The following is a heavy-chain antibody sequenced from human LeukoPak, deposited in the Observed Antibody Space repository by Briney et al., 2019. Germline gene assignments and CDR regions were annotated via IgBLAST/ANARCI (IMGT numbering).Heavy chain of an antibody. J-gene: IGHJ4*02. D-gene: IGHD3-22*01. CDR3: TTEGPFDSSGYSVSPY. CDR1: GFTFSNAG. Sequence: GGSLRLSCAASGFTFSNAGMSWVRQAPGTGLESVGRIKSKTDGGTTDYAAPVKGRFTISRDDSKNTLYLQMNSLKTEDTAVYYCTTEGPFDSSGYSVSPYWGQGTLVTVSS. V-gene: IGHV3-15*01. CDR2: IKSKTDGGTT.